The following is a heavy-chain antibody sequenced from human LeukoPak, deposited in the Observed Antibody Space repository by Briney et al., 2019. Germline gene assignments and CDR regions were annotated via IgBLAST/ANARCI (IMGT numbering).Heavy chain of an antibody. CDR2: INPNSGGT. V-gene: IGHV1-2*02. CDR3: ARGRDHCSTSCYRFDY. J-gene: IGHJ4*02. Sequence: GASVKVSCKASGYTFTGYYMHWVRQAPGQGLEWMGWINPNSGGTNYAQKLQGRVTMTTDTSTSTAYMELRSLRSDDTAVYYCARGRDHCSTSCYRFDYWGQGTLVTVSS. D-gene: IGHD2-2*01. CDR1: GYTFTGYY.